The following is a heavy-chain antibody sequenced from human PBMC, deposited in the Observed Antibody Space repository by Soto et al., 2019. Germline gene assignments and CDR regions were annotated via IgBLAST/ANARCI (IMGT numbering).Heavy chain of an antibody. CDR1: GYTFTNYA. J-gene: IGHJ4*02. CDR2: INAGNGNT. V-gene: IGHV1-3*05. CDR3: VTAGRYGFVGFDY. Sequence: QVQLVQSGAEEKKPGASVKVSCKASGYTFTNYAIHWVRQAPGQRLEWMGWINAGNGNTKYSQKLQGRVTITRDTSARPAHMERSSLRSEERAVFYCVTAGRYGFVGFDYWGQGTLVTVSS. D-gene: IGHD3-10*01.